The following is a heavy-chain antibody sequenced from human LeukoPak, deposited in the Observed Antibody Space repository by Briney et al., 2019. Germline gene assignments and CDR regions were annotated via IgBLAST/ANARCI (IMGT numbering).Heavy chain of an antibody. CDR3: ASYYYGSGSYYNWFDP. D-gene: IGHD3-10*01. J-gene: IGHJ5*02. CDR2: IYYSGST. V-gene: IGHV4-31*03. CDR1: GGSISSGGYY. Sequence: SETLSLTCTVSGGSISSGGYYWSWIRQHPGKGLEWIGYIYYSGSTYYNPSLKSRVTISVDTSKNQCSLKLSSVTAADTAVYYCASYYYGSGSYYNWFDPWGQGTLVTVSS.